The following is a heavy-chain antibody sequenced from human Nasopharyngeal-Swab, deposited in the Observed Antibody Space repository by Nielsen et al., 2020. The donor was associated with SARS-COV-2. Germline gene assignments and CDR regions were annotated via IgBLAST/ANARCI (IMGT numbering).Heavy chain of an antibody. CDR3: ARAYYGSGSAYYFDY. D-gene: IGHD3-10*01. V-gene: IGHV1-2*05. Sequence: WVGQAPGQGLEWMGRINPNSGGTNYAQKFQGRVTMTRDTSISTAYMELSRLRSDDTVVYYCARAYYGSGSAYYFDYWGQGTLVTVSS. J-gene: IGHJ4*02. CDR2: INPNSGGT.